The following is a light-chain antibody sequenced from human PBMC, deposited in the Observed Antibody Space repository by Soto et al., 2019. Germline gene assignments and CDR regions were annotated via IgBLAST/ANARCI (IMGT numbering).Light chain of an antibody. CDR1: QSISNW. CDR3: QQYYRNVPIT. V-gene: IGKV1-5*01. Sequence: DIEMTQSPSTLPASVGDRVTITCRASQSISNWLAWYQQKPGTAPKVLIYHASNLQSGVPSRFSGSGSGTEFTLTISSLQPDDFAEYHCQQYYRNVPITFGQGTRLEIK. CDR2: HAS. J-gene: IGKJ5*01.